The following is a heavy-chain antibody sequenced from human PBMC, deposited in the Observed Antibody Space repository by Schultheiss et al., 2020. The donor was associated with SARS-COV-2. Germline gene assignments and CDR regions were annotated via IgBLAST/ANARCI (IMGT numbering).Heavy chain of an antibody. D-gene: IGHD3-3*01. CDR3: ARGPVYFWSAGNFDY. CDR2: INHSGST. Sequence: SETLSLTCAVYGGSFSGYYWSWIRQPPGKGLEWIGEINHSGSTYYNPSLKSRVTISVDTSKNQFSLKLSSVTAADTAVYYCARGPVYFWSAGNFDYWGQGTLVTVSS. CDR1: GGSFSGYY. V-gene: IGHV4-34*01. J-gene: IGHJ4*02.